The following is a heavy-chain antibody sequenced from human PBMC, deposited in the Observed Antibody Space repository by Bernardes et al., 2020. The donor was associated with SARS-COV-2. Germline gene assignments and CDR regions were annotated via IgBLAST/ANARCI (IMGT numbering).Heavy chain of an antibody. CDR3: ARRGSVLLWFGELSEGGYFDY. V-gene: IGHV4-39*01. J-gene: IGHJ4*02. CDR2: IYYSGST. D-gene: IGHD3-10*01. CDR1: GGSISSSSYY. Sequence: LSLTCTVSGGSISSSSYYWGWIRQPPGKGLEWIGSIYYSGSTYYNPSLKSRVTISVDTSKNQFSLKLSSVTAADTAVYYCARRGSVLLWFGELSEGGYFDYWGQGTLVTVSS.